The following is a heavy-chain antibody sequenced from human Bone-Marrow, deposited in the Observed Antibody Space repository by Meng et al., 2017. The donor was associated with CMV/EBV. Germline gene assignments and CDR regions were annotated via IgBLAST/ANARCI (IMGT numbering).Heavy chain of an antibody. CDR3: AIGPKYYFDY. V-gene: IGHV4-61*01. J-gene: IGHJ4*02. CDR2: IYYSGST. CDR1: GGSISSSSYY. Sequence: SETLSLTCTVSGGSISSSSYYWSWIRQPPGKGLEWIGYIYYSGSTNYNPSLKSRVTISVDTSKNQFSLKLSSVTAADTAVYYCAIGPKYYFDYWGQGTLVTVSS.